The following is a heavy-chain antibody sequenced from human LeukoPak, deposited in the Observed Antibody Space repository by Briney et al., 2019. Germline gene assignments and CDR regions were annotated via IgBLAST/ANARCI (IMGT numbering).Heavy chain of an antibody. Sequence: PGGSLRLSCAASGFTFSSYEMNWVRQAPGKGLEWVSFISTGGTNKYYADSVRGRFTIFRDNAKNSLYLQMNSLRAEDRAVYYCARSRGSVEYWGQGTLVTVSS. D-gene: IGHD3-10*01. CDR3: ARSRGSVEY. CDR2: ISTGGTNK. V-gene: IGHV3-48*03. J-gene: IGHJ4*02. CDR1: GFTFSSYE.